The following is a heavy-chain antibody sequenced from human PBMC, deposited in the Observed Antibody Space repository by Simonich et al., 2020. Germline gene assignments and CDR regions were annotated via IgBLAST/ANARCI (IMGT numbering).Heavy chain of an antibody. V-gene: IGHV3-7*01. J-gene: IGHJ3*02. CDR1: GFTFSSYW. CDR3: ACLGTGDAFDI. CDR2: KKQDGSEK. Sequence: EVQLVESGGGLVQPGGSLRLSCAASGFTFSSYWMSWVRQAPGKGLEGVANKKQDGSEKNYVDSVKGRFTISRDNAKNSLYLQMNSLRAEDTAVYYCACLGTGDAFDIWGQGTMVTVSS. D-gene: IGHD3-9*01.